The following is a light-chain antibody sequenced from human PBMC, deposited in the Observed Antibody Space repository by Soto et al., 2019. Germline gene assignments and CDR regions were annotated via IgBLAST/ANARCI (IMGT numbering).Light chain of an antibody. CDR2: GAS. V-gene: IGKV3-15*01. CDR1: QSVSSSY. CDR3: KQYNNWPWT. Sequence: EIVLTQSPGTLSLSPGERATLSCRASQSVSSSYLAWYQQKPGQAPRLLIYGASTRATGIQARFSGSGSGTEFTLTIRSLQSEDFAVYYCKQYNNWPWTFGQGTKVDI. J-gene: IGKJ1*01.